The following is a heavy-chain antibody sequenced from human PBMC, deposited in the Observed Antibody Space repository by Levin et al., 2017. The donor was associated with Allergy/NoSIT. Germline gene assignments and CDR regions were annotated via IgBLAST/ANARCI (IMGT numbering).Heavy chain of an antibody. Sequence: PGESLKISCAASGFTFSSYAMSWVRQAPGKGLEWVSAISGSGGSTYYADSVKGRFTISRDNSKNTLYLQMNSLRAEDTAVYYCARSDTYYDILTGYHQPIYYGMDGWGQGTTVTVSS. V-gene: IGHV3-23*01. J-gene: IGHJ6*02. CDR1: GFTFSSYA. CDR3: ARSDTYYDILTGYHQPIYYGMDG. D-gene: IGHD3-9*01. CDR2: ISGSGGST.